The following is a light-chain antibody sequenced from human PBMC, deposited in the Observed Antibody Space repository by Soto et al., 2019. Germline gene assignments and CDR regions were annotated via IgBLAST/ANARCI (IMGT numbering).Light chain of an antibody. J-gene: IGKJ4*01. CDR2: SAP. CDR1: QSVSAW. V-gene: IGKV1-5*03. Sequence: DIQMTQSPSTLSASVGDRVTITCRASQSVSAWLAWYKQKRGKAPDHLIHSAPTVETGVPSRFSDSGSETEFTLTISSPRPDDFATYYCQQYESYPLTFGGGTRIEIK. CDR3: QQYESYPLT.